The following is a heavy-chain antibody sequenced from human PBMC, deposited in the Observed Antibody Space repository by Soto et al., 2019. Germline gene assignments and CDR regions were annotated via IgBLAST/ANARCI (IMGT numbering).Heavy chain of an antibody. CDR2: IYYSGST. Sequence: SETLSLTCTVSGGSISSSSYYWGWIRQPPGKRLEWIGSIYYSGSTYYNPSLKSRVTISVDTSKNQFSLKLSSVTAADTAVYYCARFCYDSSCYYLSFDYWGQGTLVTVSS. D-gene: IGHD3-22*01. J-gene: IGHJ4*02. CDR1: GGSISSSSYY. V-gene: IGHV4-39*01. CDR3: ARFCYDSSCYYLSFDY.